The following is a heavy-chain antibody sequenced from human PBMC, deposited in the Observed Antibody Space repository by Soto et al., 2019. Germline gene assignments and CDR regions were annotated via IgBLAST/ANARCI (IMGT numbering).Heavy chain of an antibody. J-gene: IGHJ4*02. D-gene: IGHD2-15*01. CDR2: ISPIFVTA. Sequence: QVQLVQSGAEVKKPGSSVKVSCKASGGTFSSYAISWVRQAPGQVLEWMGGISPIFVTANYAQKFQGRVTITADESTSTAYMELSSLRSEDTAVYYCARESRYCSGGSCYFLPGIDYWGQGTLVTVSS. CDR3: ARESRYCSGGSCYFLPGIDY. V-gene: IGHV1-69*12. CDR1: GGTFSSYA.